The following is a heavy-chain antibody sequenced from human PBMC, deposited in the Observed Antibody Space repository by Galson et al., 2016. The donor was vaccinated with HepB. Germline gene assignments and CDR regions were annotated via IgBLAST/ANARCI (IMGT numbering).Heavy chain of an antibody. Sequence: SETLSLTCTVSGDSISSYSWSWIRQLPGKGLERIGYIHYSGNTNYNPSLKSRVTISVDTSKNQLSLRVRTLTAADTAVYYCARRGSGWAFLGADYFDLWGQGTLVTVSS. CDR3: ARRGSGWAFLGADYFDL. CDR1: GDSISSYS. D-gene: IGHD6-19*01. J-gene: IGHJ4*02. CDR2: IHYSGNT. V-gene: IGHV4-59*08.